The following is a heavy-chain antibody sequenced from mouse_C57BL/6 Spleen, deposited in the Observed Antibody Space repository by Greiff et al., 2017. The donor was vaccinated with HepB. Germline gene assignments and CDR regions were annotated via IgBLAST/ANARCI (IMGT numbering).Heavy chain of an antibody. D-gene: IGHD2-4*01. V-gene: IGHV1-53*01. J-gene: IGHJ3*01. CDR2: INPSNGGT. Sequence: VQLQQSGTELVKPGASVKLSCKASGYTFTSYWMHWVKQRPGQGLEWIGNINPSNGGTNYNEKFKSKATLTVDKSSSTAYMQLSSLTSEDSAVYYCARWGGYYDYDAWFAYWGQGTLVTVSA. CDR1: GYTFTSYW. CDR3: ARWGGYYDYDAWFAY.